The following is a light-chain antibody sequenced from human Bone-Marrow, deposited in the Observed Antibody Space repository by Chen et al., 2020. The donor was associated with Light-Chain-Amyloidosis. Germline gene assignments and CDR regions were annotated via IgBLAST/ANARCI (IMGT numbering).Light chain of an antibody. Sequence: VILTQSPGTLSLSPGEGATLSCRASQSVDSNFLAWYQQRPGQAPRLLIYASSTRTTGVPPRFSGRGSGTDFTLSISEVEPEDFAFYYCQYYDDSLLTFGGGTKV. CDR1: QSVDSNF. V-gene: IGKV3-20*01. CDR3: QYYDDSLLT. J-gene: IGKJ4*01. CDR2: ASS.